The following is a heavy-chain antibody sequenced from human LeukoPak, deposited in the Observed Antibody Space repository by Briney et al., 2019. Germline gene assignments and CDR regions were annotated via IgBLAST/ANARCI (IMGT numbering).Heavy chain of an antibody. CDR3: ARAMVRGVIVNWFDP. V-gene: IGHV4-39*07. D-gene: IGHD3-10*01. Sequence: PSETLSLTCTVSGGSISSTSYYWGWIRQPPGKGLEWIGNIYYTGSTYYNPSLKSRVTMSVDTSGNQFSLKLSSVTAADTAVYYCARAMVRGVIVNWFDPWGQGTLVTVSS. CDR1: GGSISSTSYY. CDR2: IYYTGST. J-gene: IGHJ5*02.